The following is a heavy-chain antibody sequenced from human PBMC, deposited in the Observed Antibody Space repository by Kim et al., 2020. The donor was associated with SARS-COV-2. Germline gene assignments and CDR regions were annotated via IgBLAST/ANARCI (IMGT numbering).Heavy chain of an antibody. CDR3: ARARGDSPYDAFDI. D-gene: IGHD7-27*01. CDR2: MYYTGST. CDR1: GGSFSSYY. Sequence: SETLSLTCTVSGGSFSSYYWNWIRQPPGKGLEWIGYMYYTGSTTYNPSLKSRVTISVDPSKNQFSLKLSSVTAADTAAYYCARARGDSPYDAFDIWGQGTIVTVSS. J-gene: IGHJ3*02. V-gene: IGHV4-59*01.